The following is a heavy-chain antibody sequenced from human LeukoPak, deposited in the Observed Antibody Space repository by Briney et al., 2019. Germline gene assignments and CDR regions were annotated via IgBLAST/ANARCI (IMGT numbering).Heavy chain of an antibody. Sequence: ASVKVSCKASGYTFTCYDINWVRQATGQGLEWMGWMNPNSGNTGYAQKFQGRVTMTRNTSISTAYMELSSLRSEDTAVYYCARVDDSSGYYYVYWGQGTLVTVSS. CDR3: ARVDDSSGYYYVY. J-gene: IGHJ4*02. V-gene: IGHV1-8*01. CDR2: MNPNSGNT. CDR1: GYTFTCYD. D-gene: IGHD3-22*01.